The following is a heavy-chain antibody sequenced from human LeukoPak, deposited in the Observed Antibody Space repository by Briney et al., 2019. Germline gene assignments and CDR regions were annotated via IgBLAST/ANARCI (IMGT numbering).Heavy chain of an antibody. CDR2: IKQDGSEK. J-gene: IGHJ4*02. Sequence: GGSLRLSCAASGFTFSSYWMSWVRQAPGKGLEWVANIKQDGSEKYYVDSVKGRFTISRDNAKNSLYLQMNSLRAEDTAVYYCAREGTRYYYDSSGYYFDYWGQGTLVTVSS. CDR3: AREGTRYYYDSSGYYFDY. D-gene: IGHD3-22*01. CDR1: GFTFSSYW. V-gene: IGHV3-7*01.